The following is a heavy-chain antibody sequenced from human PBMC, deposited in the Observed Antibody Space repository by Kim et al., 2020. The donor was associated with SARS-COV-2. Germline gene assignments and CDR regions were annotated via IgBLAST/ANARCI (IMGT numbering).Heavy chain of an antibody. D-gene: IGHD5-18*01. Sequence: YAQKLQGRVTMPKDTSTRTAYMGLRSLRSDDTAVYYCARDLGYNKPIFMDVWGKGTTVTVSS. CDR3: ARDLGYNKPIFMDV. J-gene: IGHJ6*03. V-gene: IGHV1-18*01.